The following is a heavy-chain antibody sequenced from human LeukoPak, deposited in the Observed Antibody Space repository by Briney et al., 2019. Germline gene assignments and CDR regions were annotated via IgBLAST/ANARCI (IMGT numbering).Heavy chain of an antibody. CDR2: IIPILGIA. CDR3: ARDRVGATVDDAFDI. CDR1: GGTFSSYA. D-gene: IGHD1-26*01. Sequence: GASVKVSCKASGGTFSSYAISWVRQAPGQGLEWMGRIIPILGIANYAQKFQGRVTITADESTSTAYMELSSLRSEDTAVYYCARDRVGATVDDAFDIWGQGTMVTVSS. J-gene: IGHJ3*02. V-gene: IGHV1-69*04.